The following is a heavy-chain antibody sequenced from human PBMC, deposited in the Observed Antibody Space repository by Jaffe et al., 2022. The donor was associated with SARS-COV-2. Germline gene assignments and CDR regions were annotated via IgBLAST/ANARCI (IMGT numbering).Heavy chain of an antibody. V-gene: IGHV3-30*18. CDR2: ISYDGSNK. Sequence: QVQLVESGGGVVQPGRSLRLSCAASGFTFSSYGMHWVRQAPGKGLEWVAVISYDGSNKYYADSVKGRFTISRDNSKNTLYLQMNSLRAEDTAVYYCAKARTPYCGGDCLYSYYYGMDVWGQGTTVTVSS. CDR1: GFTFSSYG. D-gene: IGHD2-21*02. CDR3: AKARTPYCGGDCLYSYYYGMDV. J-gene: IGHJ6*02.